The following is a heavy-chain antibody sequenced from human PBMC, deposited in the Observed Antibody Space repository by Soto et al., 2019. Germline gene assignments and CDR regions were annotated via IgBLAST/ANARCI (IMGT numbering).Heavy chain of an antibody. CDR3: ARPASIAVAGAPFDI. J-gene: IGHJ3*02. D-gene: IGHD6-19*01. CDR1: GGSISSSSYY. Sequence: QLQLQESGPGLVKPSETLSLTCTVSGGSISSSSYYWGWIRQPPGKGLEWIGSIYYSGSTYYNPSLKSRVTISVDTSKNQFSLKLSSVTAADTAVYYCARPASIAVAGAPFDIWGQGTMVTVSS. V-gene: IGHV4-39*01. CDR2: IYYSGST.